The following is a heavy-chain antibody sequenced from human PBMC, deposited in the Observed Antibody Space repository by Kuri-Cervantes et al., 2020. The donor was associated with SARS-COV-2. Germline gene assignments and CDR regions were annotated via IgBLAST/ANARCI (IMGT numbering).Heavy chain of an antibody. D-gene: IGHD5-12*01. V-gene: IGHV4-34*01. CDR3: ARDHSGYDWFDF. CDR1: GGSFSGYY. CDR2: IYHSGST. J-gene: IGHJ4*02. Sequence: SQTLSLTCAVYGGSFSGYYWSWIRQPPGKGLEWIGSIYHSGSTYYNPSLKSRVTISVDTSKNQFSLKLSSVTAADTAVYYCARDHSGYDWFDFWGQGTLVTVSS.